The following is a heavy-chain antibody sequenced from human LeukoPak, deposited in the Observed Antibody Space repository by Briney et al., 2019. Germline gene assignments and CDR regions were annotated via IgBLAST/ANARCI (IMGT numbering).Heavy chain of an antibody. CDR1: GGSISSYY. V-gene: IGHV4-59*08. CDR3: ARSISGYYSVDGMDV. D-gene: IGHD3-22*01. J-gene: IGHJ6*02. CDR2: IYYSGST. Sequence: SETLSLTCTVSGGSISSYYWSWIRQPPGKGLEWIGYIYYSGSTNYNPSLKSRVTISVDTPKNQFSLKLSSVTAADTAVYYCARSISGYYSVDGMDVWGQGPRSPSP.